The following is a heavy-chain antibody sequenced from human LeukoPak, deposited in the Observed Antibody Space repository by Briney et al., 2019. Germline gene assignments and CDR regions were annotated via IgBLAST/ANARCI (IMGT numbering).Heavy chain of an antibody. Sequence: GRSLRLSCAASGFTVSSNYMSWVRQAPGKWLGWVSVIYSVGSTYYADSVKGRFTISRHNSKNTLYLQMNSLRAEDTAVYYCAREGRYRDYYDSSGYYSDYWGQGTLLSVSS. V-gene: IGHV3-53*04. J-gene: IGHJ4*02. CDR2: IYSVGST. D-gene: IGHD3-22*01. CDR1: GFTVSSNY. CDR3: AREGRYRDYYDSSGYYSDY.